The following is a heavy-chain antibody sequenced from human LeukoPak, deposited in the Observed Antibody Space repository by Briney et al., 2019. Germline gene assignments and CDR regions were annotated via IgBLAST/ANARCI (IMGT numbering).Heavy chain of an antibody. CDR3: ARVGGSTITFDY. CDR2: IYYSGST. Sequence: SETLSLTCTVSGGSISSGDYYWSWIRQPPGKGLEWIGYIYYSGSTYYNPSLKSRVTISVDTSKNRFSLKLSSVTAADTAVYYCARVGGSTITFDYWGQGTLVTVSS. J-gene: IGHJ4*02. D-gene: IGHD2-2*01. CDR1: GGSISSGDYY. V-gene: IGHV4-30-4*01.